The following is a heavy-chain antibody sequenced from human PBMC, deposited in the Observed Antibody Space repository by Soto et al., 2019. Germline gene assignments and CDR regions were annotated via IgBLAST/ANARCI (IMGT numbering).Heavy chain of an antibody. CDR3: ARRWCGEQNWFDP. CDR2: IYGDGTTT. Sequence: EVQLVESGGDLVQPGGSLRLSCAASGGTFSGYWMHWVRRVPGKGLVWVSRIYGDGTTTTYADSVQGRFTISRDTGKNTVYLQMNSLRVDDTGVYFCARRWCGEQNWFDPWAQGTLVTVSS. D-gene: IGHD2-21*01. V-gene: IGHV3-74*01. CDR1: GGTFSGYW. J-gene: IGHJ5*02.